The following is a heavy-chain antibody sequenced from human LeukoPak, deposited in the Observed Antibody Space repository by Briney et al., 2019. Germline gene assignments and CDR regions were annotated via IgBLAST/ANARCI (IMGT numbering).Heavy chain of an antibody. CDR1: GFTFSSYA. J-gene: IGHJ4*02. CDR3: AQCPLGSRRQLLVLGSHYFDY. V-gene: IGHV3-23*01. D-gene: IGHD6-13*01. Sequence: GGSLRLACSALGFTFSSYAMSWVRPAPGKGLGWGLAISVSGGSTYYADSVKGRFPISRDNSKNTLYLQMNILRAEDTAAYNCAQCPLGSRRQLLVLGSHYFDYWGQGTLVTVSS. CDR2: ISVSGGST.